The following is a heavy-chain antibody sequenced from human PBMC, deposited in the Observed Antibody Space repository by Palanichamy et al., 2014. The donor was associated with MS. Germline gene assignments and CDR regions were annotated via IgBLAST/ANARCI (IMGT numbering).Heavy chain of an antibody. CDR1: GYTFTSYG. Sequence: ASGYTFTSYGISWVRQAPGQGLEWMGWISVYNGNTNYAQKLQGRVTMTTDTSTNTAYMELRSLRSDDTAVYYCARDTYYYGSGSYFWGQGTLVTVSS. J-gene: IGHJ4*02. CDR2: ISVYNGNT. V-gene: IGHV1-18*01. D-gene: IGHD3-10*01. CDR3: ARDTYYYGSGSYF.